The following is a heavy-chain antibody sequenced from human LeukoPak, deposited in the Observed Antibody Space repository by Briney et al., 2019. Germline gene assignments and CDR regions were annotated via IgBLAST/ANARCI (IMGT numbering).Heavy chain of an antibody. CDR3: ARDKSCGGSCYVDDY. J-gene: IGHJ4*02. CDR1: GYTFTSYG. V-gene: IGHV1-18*01. D-gene: IGHD2-15*01. Sequence: ASVKVSCKASGYTFTSYGISWVRQAPGQGLEWMGWISAYNGNTNYAQKFQGRVTITTDESTSTAYMELSSLRSEDTAVYYCARDKSCGGSCYVDDYWGQGTLVTVSS. CDR2: ISAYNGNT.